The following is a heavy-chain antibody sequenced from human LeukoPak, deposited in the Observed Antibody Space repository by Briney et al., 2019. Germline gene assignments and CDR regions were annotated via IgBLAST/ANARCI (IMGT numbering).Heavy chain of an antibody. CDR3: ARKAYGLDV. V-gene: IGHV3-7*03. CDR1: GFTFSSYW. CDR2: IKQDGSEK. J-gene: IGHJ6*04. Sequence: PGGSLRLSCAPSGFTFSSYWMSWVRQAPGKGLEWVANIKQDGSEKYYVDSVKGRFTISRDNGKNSLHLQMNSLRAEDTAVYYCARKAYGLDVWGKGTTVTVSS.